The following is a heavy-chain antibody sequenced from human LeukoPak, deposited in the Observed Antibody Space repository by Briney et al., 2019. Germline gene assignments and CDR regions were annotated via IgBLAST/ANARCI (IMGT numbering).Heavy chain of an antibody. CDR2: IYHSGST. CDR1: GGSISSGGYS. Sequence: SETLSLTCAVSGGSISSGGYSWSWIRQPPGKGLEWIGYIYHSGSTYYNPSLKSRVTISVDRSKNQFSLKLSSVTAADTAVYYCARARGTVTYYFDYWGQGTLVTVSS. D-gene: IGHD4-17*01. CDR3: ARARGTVTYYFDY. J-gene: IGHJ4*02. V-gene: IGHV4-30-2*01.